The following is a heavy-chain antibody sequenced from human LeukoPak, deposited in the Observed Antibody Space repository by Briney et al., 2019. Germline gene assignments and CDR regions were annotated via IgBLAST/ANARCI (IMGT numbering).Heavy chain of an antibody. CDR2: IGGGGGST. J-gene: IGHJ4*02. D-gene: IGHD2-15*01. CDR3: AKGHRYCTSGNCNSAVDY. V-gene: IGHV3-23*01. Sequence: GGSLRLSCSMSGFTLSHYAMSWVRQAPGKGLEWVSTIGGGGGSTDYTDAVKRRFTISRDNSKNTLCLQMNSLGAEDTAVYYCAKGHRYCTSGNCNSAVDYWGQGTLVTVDS. CDR1: GFTLSHYA.